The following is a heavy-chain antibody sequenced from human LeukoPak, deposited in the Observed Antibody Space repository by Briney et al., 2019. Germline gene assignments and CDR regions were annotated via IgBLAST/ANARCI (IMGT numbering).Heavy chain of an antibody. V-gene: IGHV4-61*02. CDR3: ARARGNSYGLDY. D-gene: IGHD5-18*01. J-gene: IGHJ4*02. CDR2: IYTSGST. CDR1: GGSISSGSYY. Sequence: SETLSLTCTVSGGSISSGSYYWSWIRQPAGKGLEWIGRIYTSGSTNYNPSLKSRVTISVDTSKNQFSLKLSSVTAADTAVYYCARARGNSYGLDYWSQGTLVAVSS.